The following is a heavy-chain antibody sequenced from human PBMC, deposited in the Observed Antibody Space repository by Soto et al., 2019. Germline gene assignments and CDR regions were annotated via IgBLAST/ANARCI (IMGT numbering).Heavy chain of an antibody. D-gene: IGHD6-13*01. CDR2: IVPIVDTT. CDR3: ASPLEGGGIAAVGLFYYYGMDV. V-gene: IGHV1-69*01. Sequence: QVQVAQSGAAVKKPGSSVKVSCKTSGGTFSRYAISWVRQAPGQGLEWMGGIVPIVDTTKYAQKFQGRVMIAADESTRPGSLELSSVRSEGSAVYYCASPLEGGGIAAVGLFYYYGMDVCGQGTTVTVSS. J-gene: IGHJ6*02. CDR1: GGTFSRYA.